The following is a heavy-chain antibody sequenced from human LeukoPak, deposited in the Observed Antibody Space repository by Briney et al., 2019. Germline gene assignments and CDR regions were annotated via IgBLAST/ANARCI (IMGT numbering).Heavy chain of an antibody. CDR3: ARELLRDYYGSGSYYKA. J-gene: IGHJ5*02. V-gene: IGHV1-69*01. Sequence: SVKVSCKASGSTFSSYAISWVRQAPGQGLEWMGGIIPIFGTANYAQKFQGRVTITADESTSTAYMELSSLRSEDTAVYYCARELLRDYYGSGSYYKAWGQGTLVTVSS. D-gene: IGHD3-10*01. CDR1: GSTFSSYA. CDR2: IIPIFGTA.